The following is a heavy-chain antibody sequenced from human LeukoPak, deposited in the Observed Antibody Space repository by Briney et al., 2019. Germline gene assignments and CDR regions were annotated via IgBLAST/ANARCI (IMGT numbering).Heavy chain of an antibody. V-gene: IGHV3-64*02. CDR1: GFTFYNYA. J-gene: IGHJ4*02. D-gene: IGHD5-18*01. CDR2: IGGNGDTS. CDR3: ATRHEYSYPY. Sequence: GGSLRLSCVASGFTFYNYAMHWVRQAPGKGLEYVSAIGGNGDTSYYADSVKGRFTISRDNSKYTVYLQLGSLRTEDMAVYYCATRHEYSYPYWGQGTLVTVSS.